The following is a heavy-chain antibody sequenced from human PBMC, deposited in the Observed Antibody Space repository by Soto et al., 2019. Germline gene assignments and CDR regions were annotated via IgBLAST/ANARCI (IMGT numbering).Heavy chain of an antibody. CDR3: ARGLLLRYFDWLPYYFDY. CDR1: GGSFSGYY. D-gene: IGHD3-9*01. J-gene: IGHJ4*02. CDR2: INHSGST. V-gene: IGHV4-34*01. Sequence: SETLSLTCAVYGGSFSGYYWSWIRQPPGKGLEWIGEINHSGSTNYNPSLKSRVTISVDTSKNQFSLKLSSVTAADTAVYYCARGLLLRYFDWLPYYFDYWXQGTLVTVSS.